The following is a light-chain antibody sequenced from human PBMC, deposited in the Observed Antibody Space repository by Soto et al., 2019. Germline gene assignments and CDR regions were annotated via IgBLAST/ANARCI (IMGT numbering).Light chain of an antibody. CDR1: QSISSN. Sequence: EVVVTQSPATLSVSLGGRATLSCRASQSISSNLAWYQQKPGQAPSLLIYGASARATGIPARFSGSGSGTEFTLTISSLQSEDYAVYYCQHYNNWPFTFGQGTNLEIK. V-gene: IGKV3-15*01. J-gene: IGKJ2*01. CDR2: GAS. CDR3: QHYNNWPFT.